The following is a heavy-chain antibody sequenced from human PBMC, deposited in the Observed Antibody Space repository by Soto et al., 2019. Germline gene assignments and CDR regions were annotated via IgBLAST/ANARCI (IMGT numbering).Heavy chain of an antibody. CDR2: IYYSGST. D-gene: IGHD5-18*01. V-gene: IGHV4-31*03. J-gene: IGHJ4*02. CDR3: ARVDTAMAIPFDY. Sequence: QVQLLESGPGLVKTSQTRSLTCTVSGGSISSGGYYWSWIRQHPGKGLEWIGYIYYSGSTYYNPSLKSRVTISVDTSKNQFSLKLSSVTAADTAVYYCARVDTAMAIPFDYWGQGTLVTVSS. CDR1: GGSISSGGYY.